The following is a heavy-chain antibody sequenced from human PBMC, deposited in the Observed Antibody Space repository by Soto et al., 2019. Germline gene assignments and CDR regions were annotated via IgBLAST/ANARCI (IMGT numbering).Heavy chain of an antibody. Sequence: QVQLVQSGAEVKKPGSSVKVSCKASGDTFSSYGITWVRQAPGQGLEWVGGIIPLLNTRNYAQNLQGRVTISVDESANIAYMELISLRSEDTAVYYCARTGDGHHDFLDYWGQGILVSVSS. CDR3: ARTGDGHHDFLDY. CDR2: IIPLLNTR. CDR1: GDTFSSYG. D-gene: IGHD1-1*01. J-gene: IGHJ4*02. V-gene: IGHV1-69*01.